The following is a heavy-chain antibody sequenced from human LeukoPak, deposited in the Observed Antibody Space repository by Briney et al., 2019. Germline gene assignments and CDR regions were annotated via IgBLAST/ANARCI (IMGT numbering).Heavy chain of an antibody. V-gene: IGHV3-23*01. CDR1: GFTFSSYA. D-gene: IGHD4-11*01. CDR2: ISGNTIST. CDR3: AKGAYSLPFDY. Sequence: PGGSLRLSCAASGFTFSSYAMSWVRQAPGKGLEWVSAISGNTISTYYADSVKGRFTIPRHNSKNTLYLQMNILRADDTAVYHCAKGAYSLPFDYWGQGTLVTVSS. J-gene: IGHJ4*02.